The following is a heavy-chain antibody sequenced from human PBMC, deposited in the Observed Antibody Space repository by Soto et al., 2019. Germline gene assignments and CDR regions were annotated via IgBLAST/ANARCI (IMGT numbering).Heavy chain of an antibody. D-gene: IGHD6-6*01. V-gene: IGHV4-34*01. CDR2: INHSGST. CDR1: GGSFSGYY. CDR3: ARGPSTIAARPYYFDY. J-gene: IGHJ4*02. Sequence: SETLSLTCAVYGGSFSGYYWSWIRQPPGKGLEWIGEINHSGSTNYNPSLKSRVTISVDTSKNQFSLKLSSVTAADTAVYYCARGPSTIAARPYYFDYWGQGTLVTVSS.